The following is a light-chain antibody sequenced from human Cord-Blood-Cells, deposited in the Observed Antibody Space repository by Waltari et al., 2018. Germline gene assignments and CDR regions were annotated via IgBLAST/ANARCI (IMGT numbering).Light chain of an antibody. CDR1: SSDVGRYNR. Sequence: QSALTQPPSVSASPGQSVTISCTGTSSDVGRYNRVSGYQHPPGTAPKLMIYEVSNRPSGVPDRFSGSKSGNTASLTISGLQAEDEADYYCSSYTSSSTWVFGGGTKLTVL. CDR3: SSYTSSSTWV. V-gene: IGLV2-18*02. J-gene: IGLJ3*02. CDR2: EVS.